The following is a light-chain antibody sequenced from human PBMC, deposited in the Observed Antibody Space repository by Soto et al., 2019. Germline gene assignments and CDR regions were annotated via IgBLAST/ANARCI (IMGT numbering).Light chain of an antibody. V-gene: IGKV1-39*01. J-gene: IGKJ2*01. CDR2: PAS. Sequence: DIQMTQSPSSLSASVGDRVTITCRASQSISSYLNWYQQKPGKAPKLLIYPASSLQSGVPSRFSGSGSGTDFALTISSLQPEDFATYYCQQSDSTPPTFGQGTKLEIK. CDR3: QQSDSTPPT. CDR1: QSISSY.